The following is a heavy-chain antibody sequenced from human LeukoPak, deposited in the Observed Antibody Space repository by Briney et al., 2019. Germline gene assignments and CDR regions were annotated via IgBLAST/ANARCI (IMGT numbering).Heavy chain of an antibody. CDR3: ARARIGDSFDY. CDR1: GYTFTSYY. CDR2: INPSGGST. V-gene: IGHV1-46*01. D-gene: IGHD3-10*01. J-gene: IGHJ4*02. Sequence: ASVKVSCKASGYTFTSYYMHWVRQAPGQGLEWMGIINPSGGSTSYAQKFQGRVTMTRNTSISTAYMELSSLRSEDTAVYYCARARIGDSFDYWGQGTLVTVSS.